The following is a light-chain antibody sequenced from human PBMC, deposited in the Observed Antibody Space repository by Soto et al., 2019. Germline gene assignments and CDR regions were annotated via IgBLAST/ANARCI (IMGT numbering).Light chain of an antibody. V-gene: IGKV1-5*01. CDR3: QQYNTYWT. J-gene: IGKJ1*01. Sequence: DIQMTQSPSALSAAVGDRVTITCRASQRISNWLAWYQQAPGKAPKLLIYAASRLESWVPSRFSGSGSGTEFTLTISSLQPDDSATYYCQQYNTYWTFGQGTKVEIK. CDR2: AAS. CDR1: QRISNW.